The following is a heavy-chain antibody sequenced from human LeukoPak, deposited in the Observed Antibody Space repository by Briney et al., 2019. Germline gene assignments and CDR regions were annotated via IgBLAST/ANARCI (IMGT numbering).Heavy chain of an antibody. D-gene: IGHD2-2*01. CDR2: ISGSGGST. CDR1: GFTFSSYA. CDR3: AKDRIVVVPAAKDAGAFDI. Sequence: GGSLRLSCAASGFTFSSYAMSWVRQAPGKGLEWVSAISGSGGSTYYADSVKGRFTISRDNSKNTLYLQMNSLRAEDTAVYYCAKDRIVVVPAAKDAGAFDIWGQGTMVTVSS. J-gene: IGHJ3*02. V-gene: IGHV3-23*01.